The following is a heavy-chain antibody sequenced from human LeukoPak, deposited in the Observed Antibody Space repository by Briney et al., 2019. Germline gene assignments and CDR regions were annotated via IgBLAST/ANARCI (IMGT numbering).Heavy chain of an antibody. CDR3: ARGDVVVVAAIPD. CDR2: INHSGST. CDR1: GGSFSDYY. V-gene: IGHV4-34*01. D-gene: IGHD2-15*01. J-gene: IGHJ4*02. Sequence: SETLSLTCAVYGGSFSDYYWTWIRQPPGKGLEWIGEINHSGSTYYNPSLKSRVTISVDTSKNQFSLKLSSVTAADTAVYYCARGDVVVVAAIPDWGQGTLVTVSS.